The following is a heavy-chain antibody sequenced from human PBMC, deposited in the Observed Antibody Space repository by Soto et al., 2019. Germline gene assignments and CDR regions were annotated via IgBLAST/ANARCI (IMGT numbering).Heavy chain of an antibody. D-gene: IGHD2-15*01. Sequence: GGSLRLSCAASGFTFSSYAMSWVRQAPGKGLEWVSAISGSGGSTYYADSVKGRFTISRDNSKNTLYLQMNSLRAEDTAVYYCAKDLGSGGSRTSDYWGQGTLVTVSS. CDR3: AKDLGSGGSRTSDY. J-gene: IGHJ4*02. CDR2: ISGSGGST. V-gene: IGHV3-23*01. CDR1: GFTFSSYA.